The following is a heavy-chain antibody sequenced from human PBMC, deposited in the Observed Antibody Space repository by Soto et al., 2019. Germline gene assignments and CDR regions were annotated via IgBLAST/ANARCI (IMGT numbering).Heavy chain of an antibody. CDR2: VYYSGGT. J-gene: IGHJ3*02. CDR1: GGSLTDHY. CDR3: ARGNDWKSSTFDI. D-gene: IGHD2-21*01. V-gene: IGHV4-59*11. Sequence: QVQLQESGPGLVKPSETLSLTCTVAGGSLTDHYWNWFRQSPGKGLDWIGYVYYSGGTNYNPSLKSRVTMSVDTSKNQFSLNLRSVTAADTAVYYCARGNDWKSSTFDIWGQGTMVSVSS.